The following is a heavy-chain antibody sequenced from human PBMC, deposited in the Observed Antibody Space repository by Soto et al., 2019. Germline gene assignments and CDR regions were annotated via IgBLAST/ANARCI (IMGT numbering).Heavy chain of an antibody. Sequence: ASVKVSCKASGGTFSSYAISWVRQAPGQGLEWMGGIIPIFGTANYAQKFQGRVTITADKSTSTAYMELSSLRSEDTAVYYCARAGDHYYDSSGYYYVPYYFDYWGQGTLVTVSS. CDR2: IIPIFGTA. J-gene: IGHJ4*02. V-gene: IGHV1-69*06. CDR1: GGTFSSYA. CDR3: ARAGDHYYDSSGYYYVPYYFDY. D-gene: IGHD3-22*01.